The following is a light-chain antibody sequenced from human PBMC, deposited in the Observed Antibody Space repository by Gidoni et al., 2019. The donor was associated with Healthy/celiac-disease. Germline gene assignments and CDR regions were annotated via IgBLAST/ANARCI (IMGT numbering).Light chain of an antibody. V-gene: IGLV3-25*03. CDR2: KDS. J-gene: IGLJ2*01. Sequence: SYELTQPPSVSVSPGQTARITCSGDALPKQYAYWYQQTPGQAPVLVIYKDSERPSGIPERFSGSSSGTTVTLTISGVQAEDEADYYCQSADSSGTCVFGGGTKLTVL. CDR3: QSADSSGTCV. CDR1: ALPKQY.